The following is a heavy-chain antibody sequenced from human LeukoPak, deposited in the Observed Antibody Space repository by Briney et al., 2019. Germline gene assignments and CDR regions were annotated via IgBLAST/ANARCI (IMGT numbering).Heavy chain of an antibody. CDR3: ARRRGYIVVVPAAMASPFDY. D-gene: IGHD2-2*01. J-gene: IGHJ4*02. CDR2: INHSGST. CDR1: GGSFSGYY. V-gene: IGHV4-34*01. Sequence: ASETLSLTCAVYGGSFSGYYWSWIRQPPGKGLEWIGEINHSGSTNYNPSLKSRVTISVDTSKNQFSLKLSSVTAADTAVYYCARRRGYIVVVPAAMASPFDYWGQGTLVTVSS.